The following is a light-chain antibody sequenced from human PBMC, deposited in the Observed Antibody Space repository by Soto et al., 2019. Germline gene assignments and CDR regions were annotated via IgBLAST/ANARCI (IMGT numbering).Light chain of an antibody. J-gene: IGKJ1*01. CDR2: DAS. CDR3: QQYGSSLRT. CDR1: QSVSSNF. V-gene: IGKV3-20*01. Sequence: EIVLTQSPGTLSLSPGEGATLSCRASQSVSSNFLAWYQQKPGQAPRLLIYDASNRATGIPDRFSGSGSGSDFTLTISRLEPEDFAVYYCQQYGSSLRTFGQGTKVDIK.